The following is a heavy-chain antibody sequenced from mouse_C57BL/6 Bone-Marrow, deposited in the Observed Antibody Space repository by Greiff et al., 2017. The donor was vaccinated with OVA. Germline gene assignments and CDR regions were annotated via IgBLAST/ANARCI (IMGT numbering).Heavy chain of an antibody. CDR1: GYTFTDYY. V-gene: IGHV1-76*01. J-gene: IGHJ4*01. Sequence: QVQLKQSGAELVRPGASVKLSCKASGYTFTDYYINWVKQRPGQGLEWIARIYPGSGNTYYNEKFKGKATLTAEKSSSTAYMQLSSLTSEDSAVYFCARSTMVSYYAMDYWGQGTSVTVSS. CDR3: ARSTMVSYYAMDY. CDR2: IYPGSGNT. D-gene: IGHD2-2*01.